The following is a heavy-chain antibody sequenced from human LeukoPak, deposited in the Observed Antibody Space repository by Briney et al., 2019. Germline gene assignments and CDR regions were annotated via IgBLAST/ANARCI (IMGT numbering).Heavy chain of an antibody. J-gene: IGHJ5*02. CDR3: ARGDYYCSGGSCYSFDP. CDR1: GGSISSYY. D-gene: IGHD2-15*01. CDR2: IYYSGST. V-gene: IGHV4-59*01. Sequence: SETLSLTCTVSGGSISSYYWSWIRRPPGKGLEWIGYIYYSGSTNYNPSLKSRVTISVDTSKNQFSLKLSSVTAADTAVYYCARGDYYCSGGSCYSFDPWGQGTLVTVSS.